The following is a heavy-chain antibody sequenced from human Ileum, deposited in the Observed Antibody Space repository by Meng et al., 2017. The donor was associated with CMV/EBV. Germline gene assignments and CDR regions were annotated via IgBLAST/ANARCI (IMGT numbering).Heavy chain of an antibody. CDR3: ARAEYQLLPYNWFDP. CDR2: INPNSGGT. V-gene: IGHV1-2*02. Sequence: SVTVSCKASGYTFTGYYMHWVRQAPGQGLEWMGWINPNSGGTNYAQKFQGRVTITRDTSIRTAYMEMSRLRSDDTAVYYCARAEYQLLPYNWFDPWGQGTMVTVSS. J-gene: IGHJ5*02. D-gene: IGHD2-2*01. CDR1: GYTFTGYY.